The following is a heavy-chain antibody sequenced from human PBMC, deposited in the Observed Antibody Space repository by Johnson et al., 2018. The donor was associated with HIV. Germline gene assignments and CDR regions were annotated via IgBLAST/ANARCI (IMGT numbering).Heavy chain of an antibody. CDR3: AIMSAPEDADAFDF. J-gene: IGHJ3*01. Sequence: QVQLVESGGGLVKPGGSLRLSCAASGFTFSSYAMHWVRQAPGKGLEWVAVISYDGGDKYYADSVKGRFTISRDNSRNTLYLQMNSLRAEDTTVYFCAIMSAPEDADAFDFWGQGTMVTVSS. V-gene: IGHV3-30*04. CDR1: GFTFSSYA. CDR2: ISYDGGDK. D-gene: IGHD1-14*01.